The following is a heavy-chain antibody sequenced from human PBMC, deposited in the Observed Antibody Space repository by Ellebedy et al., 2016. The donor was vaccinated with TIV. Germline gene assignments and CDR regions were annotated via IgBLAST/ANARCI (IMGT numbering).Heavy chain of an antibody. V-gene: IGHV3-53*04. CDR3: ARDRRYGAGSYSPFYYYYGLDV. CDR1: GFALSTNY. Sequence: PGGSLRLSCTVSGFALSTNYVNWVRQAPGKGLEWVSTINNGGGTDYAASVKGRFTISRQNSKNTVYLQMKNLRLEDTAIYYCARDRRYGAGSYSPFYYYYGLDVWGQGTTVIVSS. J-gene: IGHJ6*02. CDR2: INNGGGT. D-gene: IGHD3-10*01.